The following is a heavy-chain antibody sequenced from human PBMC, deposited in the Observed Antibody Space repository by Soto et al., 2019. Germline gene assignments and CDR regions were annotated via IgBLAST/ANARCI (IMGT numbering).Heavy chain of an antibody. CDR1: GVYISSVSYY. D-gene: IGHD2-8*01. CDR2: ISYSGRT. Sequence: SETLSLTCIVSGVYISSVSYYWSWIRQHPGKGLEWIGYISYSGRTYYNPSLKSRVTISVDTSNNQFSLKLSSVTAADTAVYYCARVPTEGPLYYFDYWGQETLVTVSS. J-gene: IGHJ4*02. CDR3: ARVPTEGPLYYFDY. V-gene: IGHV4-31*03.